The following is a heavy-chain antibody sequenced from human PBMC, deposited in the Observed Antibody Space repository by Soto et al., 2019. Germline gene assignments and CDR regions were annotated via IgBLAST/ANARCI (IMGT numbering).Heavy chain of an antibody. CDR3: ARGLYCGGDCKSPGVDF. D-gene: IGHD2-21*01. J-gene: IGHJ4*02. Sequence: QVQLVESGGGLGKPGGSLRLSCAASGFTFSDYYMSWIRQAPGKGLEWVSYISSGASTIYYAGSVKGRFAISRDNAKNSLYLQMNRRRAEDTAVYYCARGLYCGGDCKSPGVDFWCQGIVVSVSS. CDR2: ISSGASTI. CDR1: GFTFSDYY. V-gene: IGHV3-11*01.